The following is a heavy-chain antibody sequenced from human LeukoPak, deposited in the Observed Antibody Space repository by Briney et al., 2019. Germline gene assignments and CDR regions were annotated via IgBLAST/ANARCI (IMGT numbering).Heavy chain of an antibody. CDR1: GFTFDDYG. D-gene: IGHD3-22*01. J-gene: IGHJ4*02. CDR2: ISGSGGST. V-gene: IGHV3-23*01. Sequence: PGGSLRLSCAASGFTFDDYGMSWVRQARGKGLEWVSAISGSGGSTYYADSVKGRFTISRDNSKNTLYLQMNSLRAEDTAVCYCAKDGHYDSSGYYDYWGQGTLVAVSS. CDR3: AKDGHYDSSGYYDY.